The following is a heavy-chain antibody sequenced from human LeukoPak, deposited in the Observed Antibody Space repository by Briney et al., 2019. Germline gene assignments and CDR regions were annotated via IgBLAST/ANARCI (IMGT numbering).Heavy chain of an antibody. Sequence: GASVKVSCKASGYTFTGYYMHWVRQAPGQGLEWMGWINPNSGGTNYAQKFQGRVTMTRDTSISTAYMELSRLRSDDTAVYYCARDFTSYGSGWYYSNHYYYMDVWGKGTTVTISS. CDR1: GYTFTGYY. V-gene: IGHV1-2*02. CDR2: INPNSGGT. CDR3: ARDFTSYGSGWYYSNHYYYMDV. J-gene: IGHJ6*03. D-gene: IGHD6-19*01.